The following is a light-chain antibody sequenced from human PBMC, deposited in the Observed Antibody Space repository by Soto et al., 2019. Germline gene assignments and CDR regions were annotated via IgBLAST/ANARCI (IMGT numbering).Light chain of an antibody. Sequence: EIVMMQSPATLSVSPGESVTLSCRASQLFSSNLAWYQHKPGQAPRLLIYGASTRATGIPARFSGSGSGTEFTLTISSLQSEDFAVYYCQQYNNWPETFGQGTKVDIK. V-gene: IGKV3-15*01. CDR2: GAS. CDR3: QQYNNWPET. CDR1: QLFSSN. J-gene: IGKJ1*01.